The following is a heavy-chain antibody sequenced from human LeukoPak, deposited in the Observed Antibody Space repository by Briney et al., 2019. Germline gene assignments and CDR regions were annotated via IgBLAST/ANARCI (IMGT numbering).Heavy chain of an antibody. CDR3: AKRETYYDSSGYSYYFDY. CDR1: GFTFSSYG. J-gene: IGHJ4*02. V-gene: IGHV3-33*06. CDR2: IWYDGSNK. D-gene: IGHD3-22*01. Sequence: GRSLRLSCAASGFTFSSYGMHWVRQAPGKGLEWVAVIWYDGSNKYYADSVKGRFTISRDNSKNTLYLQMNSLRAEDTAVYYCAKRETYYDSSGYSYYFDYWGQGTLVTVSS.